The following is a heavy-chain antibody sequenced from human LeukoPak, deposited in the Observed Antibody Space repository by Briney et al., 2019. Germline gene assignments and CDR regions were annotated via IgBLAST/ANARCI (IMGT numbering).Heavy chain of an antibody. V-gene: IGHV3-7*03. Sequence: PGGSLRLSCAASGFTFSNYWLSWVRQAPGKGLEWVANIKEDGGEKYYVDSVKGRFTISRDNAMNSLYLQMNSLRAEDTAIYYCARSLPYGTTWYGRSDFWGQGTLVTVSS. CDR1: GFTFSNYW. J-gene: IGHJ4*02. CDR2: IKEDGGEK. CDR3: ARSLPYGTTWYGRSDF. D-gene: IGHD6-13*01.